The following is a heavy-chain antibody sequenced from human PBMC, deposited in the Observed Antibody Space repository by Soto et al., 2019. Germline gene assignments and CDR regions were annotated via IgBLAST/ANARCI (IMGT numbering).Heavy chain of an antibody. CDR1: GGSISSGGYY. CDR2: IYYSGST. V-gene: IGHV4-31*03. D-gene: IGHD2-21*01. J-gene: IGHJ4*02. CDR3: ARFRGDLADPDYFDY. Sequence: ASETLSLTCTVSGGSISSGGYYWSWIRQHPGKGLEWIGYIYYSGSTYYNPSLKSRVTISVDTSKNQFSLKLSSVTAADTAVYYCARFRGDLADPDYFDYWGQGTLVTVSS.